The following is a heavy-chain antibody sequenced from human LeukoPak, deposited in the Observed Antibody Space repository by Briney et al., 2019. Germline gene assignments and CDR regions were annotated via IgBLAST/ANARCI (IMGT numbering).Heavy chain of an antibody. CDR2: ISISGSKT. Sequence: GGSLRLSCAASEFDFSSHAMTWVRQAPGKGLEWVSAISISGSKTYYADSVKGRFTISRDNSKNTLYLQMNSLRAEDTAVYYCANEIRPNDYWGQGTQVTVSS. CDR1: EFDFSSHA. V-gene: IGHV3-23*01. CDR3: ANEIRPNDY. J-gene: IGHJ4*02. D-gene: IGHD4-17*01.